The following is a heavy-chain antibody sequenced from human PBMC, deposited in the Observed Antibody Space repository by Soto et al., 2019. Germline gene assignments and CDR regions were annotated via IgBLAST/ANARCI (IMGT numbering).Heavy chain of an antibody. J-gene: IGHJ5*02. Sequence: GSLRLSCAVSGFTVSSNYMNWVRQAPGKGLEWVSFIYSGGNTYYADSVKGRFTISRDNSKNMLYLQMNSLRVEDTAMYYCARWGPLGARREDWFDLWAQGTLVTVSS. V-gene: IGHV3-66*01. CDR3: ARWGPLGARREDWFDL. CDR2: IYSGGNT. D-gene: IGHD3-16*01. CDR1: GFTVSSNY.